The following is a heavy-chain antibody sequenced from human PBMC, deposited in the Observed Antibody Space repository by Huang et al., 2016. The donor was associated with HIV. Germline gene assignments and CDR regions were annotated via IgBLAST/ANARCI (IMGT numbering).Heavy chain of an antibody. CDR2: INHSEGT. V-gene: IGHV4-34*01. Sequence: QVQLQQWGAGLLRPSETLSLTCAVYGGSFSGYYGTWIRQPPGKGLEWIGEINHSEGTNSNPALKSRVTISVDTSWNQFSLTLTSVTAADTAVYYCARGQGGYYYYYMDVWGKGTTVTVSS. CDR1: GGSFSGYY. CDR3: ARGQGGYYYYYMDV. J-gene: IGHJ6*03.